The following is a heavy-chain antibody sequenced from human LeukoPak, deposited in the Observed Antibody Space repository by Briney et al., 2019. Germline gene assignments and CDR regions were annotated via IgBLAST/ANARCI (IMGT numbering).Heavy chain of an antibody. J-gene: IGHJ4*02. CDR1: GGSISYYY. Sequence: SETLSLTCTVSGGSISYYYWSWIRQPPGKGLEWIGYIYYSGSTNFNPSLKSRVTISLDKSKNQFSLNLTSVTAADTAVYYCARGRDGYNLPSFDYWGQGTLVTVSS. V-gene: IGHV4-59*01. D-gene: IGHD5-24*01. CDR2: IYYSGST. CDR3: ARGRDGYNLPSFDY.